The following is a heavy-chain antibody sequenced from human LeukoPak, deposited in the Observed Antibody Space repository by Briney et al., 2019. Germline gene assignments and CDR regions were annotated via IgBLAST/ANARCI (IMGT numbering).Heavy chain of an antibody. CDR2: INHSGST. CDR3: ARGAHVLRYFDWSAGVTEYFQH. V-gene: IGHV4-34*01. J-gene: IGHJ1*01. D-gene: IGHD3-9*01. CDR1: GGSFSGYY. Sequence: PSETLSLTCAVYGGSFSGYYWSWIHQPPGKGLEWIGEINHSGSTNYNPSLKSRVTISVDTSKNQFSLKLSSVTAADTAVYYCARGAHVLRYFDWSAGVTEYFQHWGQGTLVTVSS.